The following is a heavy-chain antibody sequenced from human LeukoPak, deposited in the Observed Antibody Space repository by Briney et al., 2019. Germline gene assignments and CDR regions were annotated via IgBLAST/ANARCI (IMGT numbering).Heavy chain of an antibody. J-gene: IGHJ5*02. CDR1: GYTLTELS. Sequence: ASVEVSCKVSGYTLTELSMHWVRQAPGKGLEWMGGFDPEDGETIYAQKFQGRVTMTEDTSTDTAYMEPSSLRSEDTAVYYCASRVRDIVVVPVAMNWFDPWGQGTLVTVSS. V-gene: IGHV1-24*01. CDR3: ASRVRDIVVVPVAMNWFDP. D-gene: IGHD2-2*01. CDR2: FDPEDGET.